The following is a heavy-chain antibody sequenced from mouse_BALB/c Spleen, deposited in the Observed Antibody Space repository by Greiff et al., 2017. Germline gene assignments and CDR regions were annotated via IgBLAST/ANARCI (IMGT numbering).Heavy chain of an antibody. CDR3: ARSGLRYWYFDV. J-gene: IGHJ1*01. CDR1: GYAFTNYL. CDR2: INPGSGGT. Sequence: LVESGAELVRPGTSVKVSCKASGYAFTNYLIEWVKQRPGQGLEWIGVINPGSGGTNYNEKFKGKATLTADKSSSTAYMQLSSLTSDDSAVYFCARSGLRYWYFDVWGAGTTVTVSS. D-gene: IGHD1-1*01. V-gene: IGHV1-54*01.